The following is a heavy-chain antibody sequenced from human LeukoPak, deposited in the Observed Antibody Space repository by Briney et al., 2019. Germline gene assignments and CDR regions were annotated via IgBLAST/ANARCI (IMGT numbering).Heavy chain of an antibody. V-gene: IGHV4-30-2*01. D-gene: IGHD2-15*01. CDR2: IYHSGST. Sequence: SETLSLTCAVSGGSISSGGYSWSWIRQPPGKGLEWIGYIYHSGSTYYNPSLKSRVTISVDRSKNQFSLKLSSVTAADTAVYYCARTLGYCSGGSCHSLFDYWGQGTLVTVSS. CDR3: ARTLGYCSGGSCHSLFDY. CDR1: GGSISSGGYS. J-gene: IGHJ4*02.